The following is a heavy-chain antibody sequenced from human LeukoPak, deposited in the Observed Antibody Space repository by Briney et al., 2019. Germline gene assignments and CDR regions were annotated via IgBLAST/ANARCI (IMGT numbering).Heavy chain of an antibody. CDR3: ARGNWKANWFDP. V-gene: IGHV4-59*01. CDR2: IYYSGSST. CDR1: GGSMSGFF. D-gene: IGHD1-20*01. Sequence: SETLSLTCTVSGGSMSGFFWTWIRQPPGRELEWIGSIYYSGSSTKYNPSLKSRVTISVDTSKSQFSLTLNSATAADTAVYYCARGNWKANWFDPWGQGTLVTVSS. J-gene: IGHJ5*02.